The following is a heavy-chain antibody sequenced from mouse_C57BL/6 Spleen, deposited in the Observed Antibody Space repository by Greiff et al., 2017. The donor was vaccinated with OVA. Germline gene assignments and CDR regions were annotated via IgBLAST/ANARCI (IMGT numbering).Heavy chain of an antibody. V-gene: IGHV1-64*01. CDR2: IHPNSGST. Sequence: QVQLQQPGAELVKPGASVKLSCKASGYTFTSYWMHWVKQRPGQGLEWIGMIHPNSGSTNYNEKFKSKATLTVDKSSSTAYMQLSSLTSEDSAVYYCARELGSPGHRAMDYWGQGTSVTVSS. CDR3: ARELGSPGHRAMDY. CDR1: GYTFTSYW. J-gene: IGHJ4*01. D-gene: IGHD3-2*02.